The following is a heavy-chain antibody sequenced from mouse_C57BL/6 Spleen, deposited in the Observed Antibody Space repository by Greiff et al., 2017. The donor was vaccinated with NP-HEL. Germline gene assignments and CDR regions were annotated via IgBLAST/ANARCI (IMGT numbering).Heavy chain of an antibody. J-gene: IGHJ4*01. Sequence: VHVKQSGPELVKPGASVKISCKASGYSFTGYYMHWVKQSSEKSLEWIGEINPSTGGTSYNQKFKGKATLTVDKSSSTAYMQLKSLTSEDSAVYYCARNYYAMDYWGQGTSVTVSS. V-gene: IGHV1-43*01. CDR1: GYSFTGYY. CDR3: ARNYYAMDY. CDR2: INPSTGGT.